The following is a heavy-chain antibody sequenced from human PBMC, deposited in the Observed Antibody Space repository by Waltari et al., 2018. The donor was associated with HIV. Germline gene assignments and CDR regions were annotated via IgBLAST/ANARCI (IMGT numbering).Heavy chain of an antibody. CDR1: GFSLSKYG. Sequence: QVQLVESGGGVVQPGKSLRLSCAASGFSLSKYGMHWVRQAPGKGLGWVALIWYDGSNKYYGDSVKGRFTISRDISKNTLYLQMNSLRAEDTAVYYCARDYALDSWGPGTLVTVSS. J-gene: IGHJ4*02. CDR3: ARDYALDS. V-gene: IGHV3-33*01. D-gene: IGHD4-17*01. CDR2: IWYDGSNK.